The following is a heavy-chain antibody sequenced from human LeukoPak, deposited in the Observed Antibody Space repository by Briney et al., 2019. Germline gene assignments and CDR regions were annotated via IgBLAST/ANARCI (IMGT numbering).Heavy chain of an antibody. CDR1: GYTFTSYG. J-gene: IGHJ6*03. D-gene: IGHD2-15*01. CDR3: ARAYCSGGSCYSFYYYYYMDV. Sequence: GASVKVSCKASGYTFTSYGISWVRQAPGQGLEWMGWISAYNGNTNYAQKLQGRVTMTTDTSTSTAHMELRSLRSDDTAVYYCARAYCSGGSCYSFYYYYYMDVWGKGTTVTVSS. CDR2: ISAYNGNT. V-gene: IGHV1-18*01.